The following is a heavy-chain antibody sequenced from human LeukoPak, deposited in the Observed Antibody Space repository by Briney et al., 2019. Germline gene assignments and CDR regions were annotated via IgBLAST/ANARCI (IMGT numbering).Heavy chain of an antibody. CDR3: ARDGLDCSSTSCYGGYYYYYYMDV. J-gene: IGHJ6*03. Sequence: SETLSLTCTVSGVSISSSNSYWGWIRQPPGKGLEWIGSIYYSGNTYYNASLKSQVSISIDTSKNQFSLKLSSVTAADTAVYYCARDGLDCSSTSCYGGYYYYYYMDVWGKGTTVTVSS. CDR2: IYYSGNT. CDR1: GVSISSSNSY. V-gene: IGHV4-39*02. D-gene: IGHD2-2*01.